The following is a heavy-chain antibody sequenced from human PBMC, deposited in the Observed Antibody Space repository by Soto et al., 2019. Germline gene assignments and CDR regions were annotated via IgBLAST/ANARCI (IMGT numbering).Heavy chain of an antibody. CDR1: GFPFSDYY. V-gene: IGHV3-11*01. D-gene: IGHD6-6*01. CDR3: AGQYSSSSVEF. CDR2: ISSGAITI. J-gene: IGHJ4*02. Sequence: QVQLVESGGGLVKPGGSLRLSCAASGFPFSDYYMNWIRQAPGQGLEWGSYISSGAITIYYADSVKGRFTISRDNAKNALYLQMNSLRAEDTAVYYCAGQYSSSSVEFWGQGTLVTGSS.